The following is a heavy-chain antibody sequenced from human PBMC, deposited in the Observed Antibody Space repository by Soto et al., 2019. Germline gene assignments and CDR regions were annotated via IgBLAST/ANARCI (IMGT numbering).Heavy chain of an antibody. CDR1: GFTFSSYA. D-gene: IGHD4-17*01. Sequence: QVQLVESGGGVVQPGRSLRLSCAASGFTFSSYAMHWVRQAPGKGLEWVAVISYDGRVKDYADSVKGLFTISRDNSKNTVYLQMNSLRAEDTGVYYCARSRVNYGDYTGPVGFEYWGQGTLVAVSS. J-gene: IGHJ4*02. CDR3: ARSRVNYGDYTGPVGFEY. V-gene: IGHV3-30*04. CDR2: ISYDGRVK.